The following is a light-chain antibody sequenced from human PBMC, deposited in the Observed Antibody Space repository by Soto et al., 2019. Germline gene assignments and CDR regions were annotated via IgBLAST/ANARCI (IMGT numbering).Light chain of an antibody. CDR2: KAS. CDR1: QSISVW. CDR3: QHYNSYSEA. Sequence: DIQMTQYPSTLSASVGDRVTITCRASQSISVWFAWYHQKPGKVPKLLIYKASSLESGVPSRFSGSGSGTEFTLTISSLQPDDFATYYCQHYNSYSEAFGQGTKVDI. J-gene: IGKJ1*01. V-gene: IGKV1-5*03.